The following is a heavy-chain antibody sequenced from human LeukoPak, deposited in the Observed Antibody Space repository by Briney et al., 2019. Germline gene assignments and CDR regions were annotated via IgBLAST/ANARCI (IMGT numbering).Heavy chain of an antibody. Sequence: GGSLRLSCAASGFTFSNYWMSRVRQAPGKGLEWVANINQDGSDKYYVDSVKGRFTISRDNAKNSLYLQMNSLRAEGTAIVVIREPPPRGQGTLVTVSS. D-gene: IGHD3-22*01. J-gene: IGHJ4*02. CDR3: REPPP. V-gene: IGHV3-7*01. CDR2: INQDGSDK. CDR1: GFTFSNYW.